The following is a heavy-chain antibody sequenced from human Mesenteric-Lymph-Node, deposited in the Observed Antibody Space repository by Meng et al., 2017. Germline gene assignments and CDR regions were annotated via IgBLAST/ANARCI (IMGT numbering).Heavy chain of an antibody. CDR1: GGTFSSYA. Sequence: SVKVSCKASGGTFSSYAISWVRQAPGQGLEWMGGIIPIFGTANYAQKLQGRVTITRDTSASTAYMELSSLRSEDTAVYYCARGPPSQPLLYKVSYYYGMDVWGQGTTVTVSS. CDR3: ARGPPSQPLLYKVSYYYGMDV. D-gene: IGHD2-2*02. CDR2: IIPIFGTA. V-gene: IGHV1-69*05. J-gene: IGHJ6*02.